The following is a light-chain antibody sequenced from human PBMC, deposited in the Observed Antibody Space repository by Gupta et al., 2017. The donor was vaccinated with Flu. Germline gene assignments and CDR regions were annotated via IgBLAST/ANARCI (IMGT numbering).Light chain of an antibody. Sequence: DIQMPQSPFSLSASVGDRVTITCRASQNIRNYLNWYQQKPGKGPNLLIYTASTLQSGVPSRFSGSGSGTDFTLTINSLQPEDFATYYCQQSYSTLRGTFGQGTKLEI. V-gene: IGKV1-39*01. CDR3: QQSYSTLRGT. CDR1: QNIRNY. J-gene: IGKJ2*01. CDR2: TAS.